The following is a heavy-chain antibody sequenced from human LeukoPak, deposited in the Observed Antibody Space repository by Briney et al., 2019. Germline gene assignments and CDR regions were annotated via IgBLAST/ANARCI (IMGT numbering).Heavy chain of an antibody. J-gene: IGHJ4*02. V-gene: IGHV1-18*01. CDR3: ASDLMVRGGTLLDY. CDR2: ISAYNGNT. D-gene: IGHD3-10*01. Sequence: ASVNVSCKASGYTFTSHGISWVRQAPGQGLEWMGWISAYNGNTNYAQKLQGRVTMTTDTSTSTAYMELRSLRSDDTAVYYCASDLMVRGGTLLDYWGQGTLVTVSS. CDR1: GYTFTSHG.